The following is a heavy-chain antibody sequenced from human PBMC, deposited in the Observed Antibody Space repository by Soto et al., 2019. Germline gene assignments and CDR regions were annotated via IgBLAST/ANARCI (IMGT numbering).Heavy chain of an antibody. CDR3: ARRWGRTFDY. D-gene: IGHD7-27*01. CDR1: GGSISSYY. CDR2: IYYSGST. J-gene: IGHJ4*02. Sequence: ETLSLTCTVSGGSISSYYWSWIRQPPGKGLEWIGYIYYSGSTNYNPSLKSRVTISVDTSKNQFSLKLSSVTAADTAVYYCARRWGRTFDYWGQGTLVTVSS. V-gene: IGHV4-59*08.